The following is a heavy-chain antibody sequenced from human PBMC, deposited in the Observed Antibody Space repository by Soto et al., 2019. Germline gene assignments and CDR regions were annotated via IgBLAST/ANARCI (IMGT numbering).Heavy chain of an antibody. D-gene: IGHD3-16*01. V-gene: IGHV3-11*01. Sequence: QVQLVESGGDLVNPGGSLRLSCAASGFTFSDYYMSWIRQAPGKGLEWVSYISSSGTTIYNADSVEGRFTISRTIAKNPRYCQMNSGRPGATAVNYCAGGKSPPSASSNTADSWGKGPPVTVPP. CDR2: ISSSGTTI. CDR3: AGGKSPPSASSNTADS. CDR1: GFTFSDYY. J-gene: IGHJ5*01.